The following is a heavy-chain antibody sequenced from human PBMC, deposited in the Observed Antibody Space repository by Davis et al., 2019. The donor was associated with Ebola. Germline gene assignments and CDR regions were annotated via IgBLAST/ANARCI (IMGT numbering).Heavy chain of an antibody. CDR2: IYNGGST. CDR1: GFTFSSYG. V-gene: IGHV3-66*01. CDR3: ARDRALYSDFWSGYYDY. J-gene: IGHJ4*02. D-gene: IGHD3-3*02. Sequence: GESLKISCAASGFTFSSYGMHWVRQAPGKGLEWVSVIYNGGSTYYADSVKGRFTISRDNSKNTLYLQMNSLRAEDTAVYYCARDRALYSDFWSGYYDYWGQGTLVTVSS.